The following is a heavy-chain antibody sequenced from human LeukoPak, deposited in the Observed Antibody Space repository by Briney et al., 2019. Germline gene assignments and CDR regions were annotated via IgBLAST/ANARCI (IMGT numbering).Heavy chain of an antibody. Sequence: SETLSLTCAVYGGSFSSYYWSWIRQPPGKGLEWIGEINHSGSTNYNPSLKSRVTISVDTSKNQFSLKLSSVTAADTAVYYCARRGACSSTSCSRYMDVWGKGTTVTVSS. CDR3: ARRGACSSTSCSRYMDV. D-gene: IGHD2-2*01. V-gene: IGHV4-34*01. CDR2: INHSGST. CDR1: GGSFSSYY. J-gene: IGHJ6*03.